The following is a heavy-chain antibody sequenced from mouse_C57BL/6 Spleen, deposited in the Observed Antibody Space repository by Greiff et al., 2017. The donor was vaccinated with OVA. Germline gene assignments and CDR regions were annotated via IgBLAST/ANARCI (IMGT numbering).Heavy chain of an antibody. CDR3: ARDGSRTRYFDV. J-gene: IGHJ1*03. CDR2: ISYDGSN. CDR1: GYSITSGYY. D-gene: IGHD1-1*01. V-gene: IGHV3-6*01. Sequence: EVHLVESGPGLVKPSQSLSLTCSVTGYSITSGYYWNWIRQFPGNKLEWMGYISYDGSNNYNPSLKNRISITRDTSKNQFFLKLNSVTTEDTATYYCARDGSRTRYFDVWGTGTTVTVSS.